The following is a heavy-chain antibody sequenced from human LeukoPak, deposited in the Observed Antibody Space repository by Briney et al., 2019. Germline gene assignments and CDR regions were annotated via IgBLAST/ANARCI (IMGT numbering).Heavy chain of an antibody. CDR1: GFTVSSNY. CDR2: IYSGGST. CDR3: ARVRSGWLSTWYFDL. V-gene: IGHV3-53*01. Sequence: GGSLRLSCAASGFTVSSNYMSWVRQAPGKGLEWFSVIYSGGSTYYADSVKGRFTISRDNSKNTLYLQMNSLRAEDTAVYYCARVRSGWLSTWYFDLWGRGTLVTVSS. J-gene: IGHJ2*01. D-gene: IGHD6-19*01.